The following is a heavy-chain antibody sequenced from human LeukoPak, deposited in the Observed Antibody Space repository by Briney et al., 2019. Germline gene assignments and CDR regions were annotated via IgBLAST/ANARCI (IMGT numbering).Heavy chain of an antibody. Sequence: ASVKVSCKASGYTSTSYYMHWVRHAPGQGLERMGIINPSGGSTSYAQKCQGRVTMTRDTSTSTVYMELSSLRSEDTAVYYCARPFCSGPTCYASFDSWGQGTLVTVSS. CDR3: ARPFCSGPTCYASFDS. V-gene: IGHV1-46*01. D-gene: IGHD2-2*01. CDR2: INPSGGST. J-gene: IGHJ4*02. CDR1: GYTSTSYY.